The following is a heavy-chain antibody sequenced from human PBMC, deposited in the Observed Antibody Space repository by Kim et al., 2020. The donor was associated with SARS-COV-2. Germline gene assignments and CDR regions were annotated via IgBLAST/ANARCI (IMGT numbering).Heavy chain of an antibody. J-gene: IGHJ3*02. CDR3: ARGSHTLWFGDDDAFDI. V-gene: IGHV4-34*01. Sequence: SETLSLTCAVYGGSFSGYYWSWIRQPPGKGLEWIGEINHSGSTNYNPSLKSRVTISVYTSKNQFSLKLSSVTAADTAVYYCARGSHTLWFGDDDAFDIWGQGTMVTVSS. D-gene: IGHD3-10*01. CDR1: GGSFSGYY. CDR2: INHSGST.